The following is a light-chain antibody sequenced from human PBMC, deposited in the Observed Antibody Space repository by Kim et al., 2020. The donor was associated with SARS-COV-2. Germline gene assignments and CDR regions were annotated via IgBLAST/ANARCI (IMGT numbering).Light chain of an antibody. J-gene: IGKJ2*01. CDR3: HQYGSSPDT. CDR2: GTS. CDR1: QSVGSSY. Sequence: PGERATLSCRASQSVGSSYLAWYQQTPGQAPRLVIYGTSSRAPGIPETLSGSGSGTDFTPTIIRLEPEDFAVYFCHQYGSSPDTFGQVTNLE. V-gene: IGKV3-20*01.